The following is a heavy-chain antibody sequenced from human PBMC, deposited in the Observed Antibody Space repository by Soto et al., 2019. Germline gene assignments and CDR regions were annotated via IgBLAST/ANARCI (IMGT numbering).Heavy chain of an antibody. Sequence: QVQLVQSGAEVKKPGSSVKVSCKASGGTFSSYTISWVRQAPGQGLEWMGRIIPILGIANYAQKFQGRVTITADKSTSTAYMELRSLSSEDTAVYYCARGRAGAAFDIWGQGTMVTVSS. CDR3: ARGRAGAAFDI. V-gene: IGHV1-69*02. D-gene: IGHD6-19*01. J-gene: IGHJ3*02. CDR1: GGTFSSYT. CDR2: IIPILGIA.